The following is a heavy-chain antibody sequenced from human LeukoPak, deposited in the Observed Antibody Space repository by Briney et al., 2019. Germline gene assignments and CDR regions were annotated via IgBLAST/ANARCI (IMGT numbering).Heavy chain of an antibody. Sequence: PSETLSLTCTVSGGSISSYYWSWIRQPPGKGLEWIGYIYYSGSTNYNPSLKSRVTIPVDTSKNQFSLKLSSVTAADTAVYYCARHGVAAAGTDYFDYWGQGTLVTVSS. D-gene: IGHD6-13*01. J-gene: IGHJ4*02. CDR2: IYYSGST. CDR3: ARHGVAAAGTDYFDY. CDR1: GGSISSYY. V-gene: IGHV4-59*08.